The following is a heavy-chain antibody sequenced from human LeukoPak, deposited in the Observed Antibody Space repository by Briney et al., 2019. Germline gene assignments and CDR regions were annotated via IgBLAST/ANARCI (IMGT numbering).Heavy chain of an antibody. J-gene: IGHJ4*02. CDR2: IKQDGSDK. Sequence: EGSLRLSCAASGFTFSSYWMSWVRQAPGKGLEWVAIIKQDGSDKYYADSVKGRFTISRDNPKNSLYLQMNSLRGEDTAVYYCALRRNFCFDYWGQGTLVTVSS. D-gene: IGHD3-3*01. V-gene: IGHV3-7*01. CDR3: ALRRNFCFDY. CDR1: GFTFSSYW.